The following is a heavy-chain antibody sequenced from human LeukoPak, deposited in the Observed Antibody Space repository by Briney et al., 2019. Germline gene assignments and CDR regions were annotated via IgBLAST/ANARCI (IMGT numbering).Heavy chain of an antibody. CDR1: GGSISSSSYY. Sequence: SETLSLTCTVSGGSISSSSYYWGWIRQPPGNGLEWIGSIYYSGSTYYNPSLKSRVTISVDTSKDQFSLKLSSVTAADTAVYYCARETWYFDLWGRGTLVTVSS. CDR2: IYYSGST. J-gene: IGHJ2*01. CDR3: ARETWYFDL. V-gene: IGHV4-39*07.